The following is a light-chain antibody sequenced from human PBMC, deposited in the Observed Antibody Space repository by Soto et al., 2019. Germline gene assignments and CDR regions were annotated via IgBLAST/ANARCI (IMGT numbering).Light chain of an antibody. V-gene: IGKV3-20*01. CDR1: QTVSNNY. CDR3: QHYCGSPCT. CDR2: DAS. Sequence: EIVLTQSPATLSLPPGERATLSCRASQTVSNNYLAWYQQKPGQAPRLLIYDASSRATGIPDKLSGRGSGTDFTLTISRLEPEDFAVYYCQHYCGSPCTFGQGIKLEIK. J-gene: IGKJ2*02.